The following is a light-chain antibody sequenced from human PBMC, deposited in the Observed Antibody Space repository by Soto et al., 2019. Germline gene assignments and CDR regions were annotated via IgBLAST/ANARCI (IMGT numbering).Light chain of an antibody. Sequence: EIVKTQSPATLSVSPGERATLSCRASQSVSSNLAWYQQKPGQAPRLLIYGASTRATGIPARFSGSGSGTEFTLTISSLQSEDFAVYYCQQYNIWWTFGQGTKVDIK. CDR2: GAS. V-gene: IGKV3-15*01. J-gene: IGKJ1*01. CDR3: QQYNIWWT. CDR1: QSVSSN.